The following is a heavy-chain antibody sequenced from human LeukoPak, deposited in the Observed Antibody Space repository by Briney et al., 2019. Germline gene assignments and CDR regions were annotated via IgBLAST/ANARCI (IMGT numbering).Heavy chain of an antibody. Sequence: SETLSLTCAVYGGSFSGYYWSWIRQPPGKGLEWIGEINHSGSTNYNPSLKSRVTISGDTSKNQFSLKLSSVTAADTAVYYCARAGFTMIVVYAFDIWGQGTMVTVSS. D-gene: IGHD3-22*01. CDR1: GGSFSGYY. CDR2: INHSGST. V-gene: IGHV4-34*01. J-gene: IGHJ3*02. CDR3: ARAGFTMIVVYAFDI.